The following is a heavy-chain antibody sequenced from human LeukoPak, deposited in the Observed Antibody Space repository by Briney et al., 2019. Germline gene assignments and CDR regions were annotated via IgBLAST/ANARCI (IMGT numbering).Heavy chain of an antibody. CDR2: MYYSGST. J-gene: IGHJ4*02. D-gene: IGHD3-22*01. CDR1: GDAITGSSYY. V-gene: IGHV4-39*01. CDR3: ARQYYDSTGYYYFDN. Sequence: SETLSLTCTVSGDAITGSSYYWGWIRQPPGKGLEWIGSMYYSGSTFSNPSLRSRVNVSADTSKNQFSLKLSSVTAADTAVYYCARQYYDSTGYYYFDNWGQGTQVTVSS.